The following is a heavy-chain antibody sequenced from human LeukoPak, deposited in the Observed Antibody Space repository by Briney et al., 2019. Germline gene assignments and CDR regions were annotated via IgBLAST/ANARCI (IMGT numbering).Heavy chain of an antibody. Sequence: ASMKVSCKASGYTFTSYGITWVRQAPGQGLEWMGWISAYNGNTNYAQKVQGRVTMTTDTSTTTAYMELRSLRSDDTAVYYSARGPIIDIAIIPAADEYYYMDVWGKGTTVTVSS. CDR2: ISAYNGNT. J-gene: IGHJ6*03. D-gene: IGHD2-2*01. CDR3: ARGPIIDIAIIPAADEYYYMDV. CDR1: GYTFTSYG. V-gene: IGHV1-18*01.